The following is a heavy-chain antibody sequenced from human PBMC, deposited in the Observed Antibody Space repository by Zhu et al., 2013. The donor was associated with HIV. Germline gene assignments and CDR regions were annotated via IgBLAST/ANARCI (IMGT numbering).Heavy chain of an antibody. CDR2: INAGNGNT. CDR3: ARDPATRIVGATSHFDY. Sequence: QVQLVQSGAEVKKPGASVKVSCKASGYTFTSYAMHWVRQAPGQRLEWMGWINAGNGNTKYSQKFQGRVTITRDTSASTAYMELSSLRSEDTAVYYCARDPATRIVGATSHFDYWGQGTLVTVSS. V-gene: IGHV1-3*01. D-gene: IGHD1-26*01. CDR1: GYTFTSYA. J-gene: IGHJ4*02.